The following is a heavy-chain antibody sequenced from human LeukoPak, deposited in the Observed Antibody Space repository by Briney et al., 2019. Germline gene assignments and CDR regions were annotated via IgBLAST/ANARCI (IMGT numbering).Heavy chain of an antibody. CDR3: TTDHFA. CDR2: IKSITDGGTA. Sequence: PGGSLRLSCVASGFTFNNAWMSWVRQAPGKGLEWVGRIKSITDGGTADYAAPVKGRFTISRDDSENTLYLQMNSLKIEDTAVYYCTTDHFAWGQGTLVTVSS. CDR1: GFTFNNAW. D-gene: IGHD2/OR15-2a*01. J-gene: IGHJ4*02. V-gene: IGHV3-15*01.